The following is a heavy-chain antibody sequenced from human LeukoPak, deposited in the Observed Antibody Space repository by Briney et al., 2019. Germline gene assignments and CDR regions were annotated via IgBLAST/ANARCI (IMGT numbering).Heavy chain of an antibody. CDR3: ARHVSTVTTYYFDY. Sequence: TSETLSLTCTVSGGSISSSSYYWGWIRQPPGKGLGWIGSIYYSGSTYYNPSLKSRVTISVDTSKNQFSLKLSSVTAADTAVYYCARHVSTVTTYYFDYWGQGTLVTVSS. V-gene: IGHV4-39*01. CDR2: IYYSGST. J-gene: IGHJ4*02. CDR1: GGSISSSSYY. D-gene: IGHD4-17*01.